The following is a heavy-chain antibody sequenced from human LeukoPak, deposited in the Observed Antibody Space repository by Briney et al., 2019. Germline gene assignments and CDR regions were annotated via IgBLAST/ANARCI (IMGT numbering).Heavy chain of an antibody. V-gene: IGHV3-30*02. CDR1: GFTFSSYG. Sequence: PGRSLRLSCAASGFTFSSYGMHWVRQAPGKGLEWAAFIRYDGSNKYYADSVKGRFTISRDNSKNTLYLQMNSLRAEDTAVYYCAKKASASGYDSSGYYLDYWGQGTLVTVSS. D-gene: IGHD3-22*01. CDR2: IRYDGSNK. CDR3: AKKASASGYDSSGYYLDY. J-gene: IGHJ4*02.